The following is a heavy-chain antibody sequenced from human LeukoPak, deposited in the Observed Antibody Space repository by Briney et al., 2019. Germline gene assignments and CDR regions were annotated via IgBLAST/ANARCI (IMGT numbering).Heavy chain of an antibody. CDR2: IIPIFGTA. D-gene: IGHD3-9*01. V-gene: IGHV1-69*05. Sequence: GSSVTVSGKPSGGTFTSYAISWVRQPPGQGLEWMGGIIPIFGTADYAPKFQGRVKITTAETTSTAYRKLRSLRSEDTAEYYRTGEGYDIFSGFRLYYFDYWGQGTLVTVSS. CDR1: GGTFTSYA. CDR3: TGEGYDIFSGFRLYYFDY. J-gene: IGHJ4*02.